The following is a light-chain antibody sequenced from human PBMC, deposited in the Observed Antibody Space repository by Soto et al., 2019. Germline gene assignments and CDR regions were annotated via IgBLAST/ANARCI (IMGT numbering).Light chain of an antibody. CDR3: QQSYRSPLN. J-gene: IGKJ3*01. CDR2: GTS. CDR1: QNISHF. V-gene: IGKV1-39*01. Sequence: DIQMTQSPLSLSASVGESVTITCRASQNISHFLNWYQQKPGKPPRLLIFGTSNLQSGVPSRFRGSRSETDFSLTISGLKPEDFSTDIGQQSYRSPLNFGPGTRVA.